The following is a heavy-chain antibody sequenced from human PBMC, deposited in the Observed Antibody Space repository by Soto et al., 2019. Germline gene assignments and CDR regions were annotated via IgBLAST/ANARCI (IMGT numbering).Heavy chain of an antibody. J-gene: IGHJ4*02. D-gene: IGHD6-19*01. CDR3: VQPTGWPGFDF. CDR2: IYGGGTT. CDR1: GFSVSSKY. Sequence: EVQLVESGGGLIQPGGSLRLSCAASGFSVSSKYMTWVRQAPGKGLEWVSVIYGGGTTYYADSVKGRFTISRDNSKNTLYLQMNSLRAEATAVYYCVQPTGWPGFDFWGQGNLVTVSS. V-gene: IGHV3-53*01.